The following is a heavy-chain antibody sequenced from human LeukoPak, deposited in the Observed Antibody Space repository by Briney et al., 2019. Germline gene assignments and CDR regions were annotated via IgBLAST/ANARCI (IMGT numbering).Heavy chain of an antibody. V-gene: IGHV1-18*01. CDR3: ARARSTGTVTTNNWFDP. CDR2: ISAYNGNT. CDR1: GYTFTSYG. Sequence: GASVKVSCMASGYTFTSYGISWVRQAPGQGLEWMGWISAYNGNTNYAQKLQGRVTMTTDTSTSTAYMELRSLRSDDTAVYYCARARSTGTVTTNNWFDPWGQGTLVTVSS. J-gene: IGHJ5*02. D-gene: IGHD4-11*01.